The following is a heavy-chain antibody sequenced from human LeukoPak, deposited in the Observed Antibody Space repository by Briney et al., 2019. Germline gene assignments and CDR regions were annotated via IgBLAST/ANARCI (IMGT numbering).Heavy chain of an antibody. CDR3: ARVRWPTTGDKEVRGVITGGLYMDV. D-gene: IGHD3-10*01. Sequence: PGGSLRLSCAASGFTFSSYAMSWVRRAPGKGLEWVSAIRGSGDRTHYADSVKGRFTISRDNSKNTLYLQMNSLRAEDTAVYYCARVRWPTTGDKEVRGVITGGLYMDVWGKGTTVTISS. V-gene: IGHV3-23*01. CDR2: IRGSGDRT. CDR1: GFTFSSYA. J-gene: IGHJ6*03.